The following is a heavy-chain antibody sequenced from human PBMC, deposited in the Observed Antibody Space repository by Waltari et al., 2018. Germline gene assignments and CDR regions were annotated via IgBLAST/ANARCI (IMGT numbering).Heavy chain of an antibody. V-gene: IGHV3-30-3*01. J-gene: IGHJ4*02. CDR2: ISYDGSNK. Sequence: QVQLVESGGGVVQPGRSLRLSCAASGFTFSSYAMHWVRQAPGKGLEWVAVISYDGSNKYYADSVKGRFTISRDNSKNTLYLQMNSLRAEDTAVYYCASDLGYCSSTSCPSFDYWGQGTLVTVSS. CDR1: GFTFSSYA. D-gene: IGHD2-2*01. CDR3: ASDLGYCSSTSCPSFDY.